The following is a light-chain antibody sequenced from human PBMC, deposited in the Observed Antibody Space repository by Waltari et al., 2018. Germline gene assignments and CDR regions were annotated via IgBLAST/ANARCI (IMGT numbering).Light chain of an antibody. CDR1: RRDVGTYNS. Sequence: QSALTQPASVSGSPGQSITISCTATRRDVGTYNSVSWYQDHPGQGPKVIIYDVSDRPSGVSARFSGSKSGNTASLTISGLQAEDEADYYCSSQSSDDVVLFGGGTKVTVL. CDR3: SSQSSDDVVL. CDR2: DVS. J-gene: IGLJ3*02. V-gene: IGLV2-14*03.